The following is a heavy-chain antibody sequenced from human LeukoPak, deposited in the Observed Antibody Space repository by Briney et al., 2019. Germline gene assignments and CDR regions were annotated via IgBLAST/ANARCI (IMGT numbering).Heavy chain of an antibody. V-gene: IGHV3-53*01. CDR1: GFTVSSNY. J-gene: IGHJ1*01. CDR3: ARDSPREQTAAAHAEYFQH. Sequence: GGSLRLSCAASGFTVSSNYMSWVRQAPGKGLEWVSVIYSGGSTYYADSVKGRFTISRDNSKNTLFLQMNSLRAEDTAVYYCARDSPREQTAAAHAEYFQHWGQGTLVTVSS. D-gene: IGHD6-13*01. CDR2: IYSGGST.